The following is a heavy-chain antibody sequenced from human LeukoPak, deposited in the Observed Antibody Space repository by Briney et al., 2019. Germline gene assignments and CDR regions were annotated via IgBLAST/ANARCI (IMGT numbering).Heavy chain of an antibody. V-gene: IGHV1-18*04. CDR2: ISGYNGNT. CDR3: ARAPRGYSYGYLDF. J-gene: IGHJ4*02. D-gene: IGHD5-18*01. CDR1: GYTFTSYG. Sequence: ASAKVSCKASGYTFTSYGISWVRQAPGQGLEWMGWISGYNGNTNYAQKVQGRVNMTTDISTSTAYMELRSLRSDDTAVYYCARAPRGYSYGYLDFWGQGSLVTASS.